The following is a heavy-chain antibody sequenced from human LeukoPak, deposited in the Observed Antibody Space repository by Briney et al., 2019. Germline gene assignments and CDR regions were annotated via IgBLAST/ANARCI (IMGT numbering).Heavy chain of an antibody. D-gene: IGHD3-9*01. CDR1: VESFSGHY. J-gene: IGHJ4*02. Sequence: AETLSLTCAVYVESFSGHYWSWIRQPPGKGLEGIGEINHSGTTNYNPSLKSRVTISTDISKNQFSLKLSSVTAADTAVYYCARGYYDILTGPHPYFDYWGQGNLVTVSS. CDR2: INHSGTT. V-gene: IGHV4-34*01. CDR3: ARGYYDILTGPHPYFDY.